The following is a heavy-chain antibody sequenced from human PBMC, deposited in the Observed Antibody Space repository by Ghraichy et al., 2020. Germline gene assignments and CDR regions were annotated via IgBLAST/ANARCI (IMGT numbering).Heavy chain of an antibody. V-gene: IGHV3-23*01. D-gene: IGHD1-26*01. J-gene: IGHJ3*01. Sequence: GSLRLSCEASGFTFSSYAMTWVRQSPGRGLEWVAAVSGGSVNIDYADSVKGRFTISRDNSKNTVFLHMNSRRDDDTAVYYCAKDAVGGAFDFWGQGTLVTVSS. CDR2: VSGGSVNI. CDR3: AKDAVGGAFDF. CDR1: GFTFSSYA.